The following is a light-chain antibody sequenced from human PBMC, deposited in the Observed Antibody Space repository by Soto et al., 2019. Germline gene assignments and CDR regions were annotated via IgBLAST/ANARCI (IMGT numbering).Light chain of an antibody. Sequence: QSALTQPASVSGSPGQSITVSCTGSSDDIGNFNLVSWYQQFPGKAPKLLVYEVNKRPLGVSDRFSGSKSGNTASLTISGLQAEDEADYHCCSYAGSRWMFGGGTKVTVL. J-gene: IGLJ3*02. CDR2: EVN. CDR3: CSYAGSRWM. CDR1: SDDIGNFNL. V-gene: IGLV2-23*02.